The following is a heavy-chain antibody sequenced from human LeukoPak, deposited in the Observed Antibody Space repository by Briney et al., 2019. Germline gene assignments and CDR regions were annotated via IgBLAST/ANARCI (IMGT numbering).Heavy chain of an antibody. J-gene: IGHJ4*02. CDR2: INHSGST. Sequence: SETLSLTCAVYGGSFSGYYWSWIRQPPGKGLEWNGEINHSGSTNYNPSLKSRVTISVDTSKNQFSLKLSSVTAADMAVYYCARDSAATIFDYWGQGTLVTVSS. CDR1: GGSFSGYY. D-gene: IGHD5-12*01. CDR3: ARDSAATIFDY. V-gene: IGHV4-34*01.